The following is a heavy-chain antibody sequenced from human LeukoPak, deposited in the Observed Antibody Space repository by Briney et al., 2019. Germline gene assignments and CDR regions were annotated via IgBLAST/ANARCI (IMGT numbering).Heavy chain of an antibody. CDR3: ARARRTIFGVARKISNWFDP. D-gene: IGHD3-3*01. Sequence: PSVTLSLTCTVSGGSISSSSYYWGWIRQPPGKGLEWIGSIYYSGSTYYNPSLKSRVTISVDTSKNQFSLKLSSVTAADTAVYYCARARRTIFGVARKISNWFDPWGQGTLVTVSS. J-gene: IGHJ5*02. V-gene: IGHV4-39*07. CDR1: GGSISSSSYY. CDR2: IYYSGST.